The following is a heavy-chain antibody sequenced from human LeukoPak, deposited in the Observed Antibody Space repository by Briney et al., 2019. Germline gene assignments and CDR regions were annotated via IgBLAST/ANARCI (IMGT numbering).Heavy chain of an antibody. V-gene: IGHV3-30*02. D-gene: IGHD6-6*01. CDR2: TRYDGSNK. CDR1: GFTFSSYG. Sequence: GGSLRLSCAASGFTFSSYGMYWVRQAPGKGLEWVAFTRYDGSNKYYADSVKGRFTISRDNAKNSPYLQMNSLRAEDTAVYFCARDLSFAARLGYWGQGILVTVSS. CDR3: ARDLSFAARLGY. J-gene: IGHJ4*02.